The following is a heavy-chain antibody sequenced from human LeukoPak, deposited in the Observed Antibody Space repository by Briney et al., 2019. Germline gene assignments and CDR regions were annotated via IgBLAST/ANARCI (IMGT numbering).Heavy chain of an antibody. V-gene: IGHV3-53*01. Sequence: GGSLRLSRAASGIAVSGNYMSWVRQTPGKGLEWVSFISINTNTFYADSVRGRFTISRDTSKNTLLLQMNSLRDEDSAIYYCAIAQTWDGLFESWGQGTLATVSS. D-gene: IGHD1-26*01. CDR3: AIAQTWDGLFES. J-gene: IGHJ4*02. CDR1: GIAVSGNY. CDR2: ISINTNT.